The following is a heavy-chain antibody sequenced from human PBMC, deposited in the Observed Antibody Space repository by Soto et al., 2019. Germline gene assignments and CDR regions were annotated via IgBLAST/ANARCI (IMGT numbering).Heavy chain of an antibody. CDR1: GGSISSYY. Sequence: SETLSLTCTVSGGSISSYYWSWIRQPPGKGLEWIGYIYYSGSTNYNPSLKSRVTISVDTSKNQFSLKLSSVTAADTAVYYCARTYYDFWSGYYPFDYWGQGTLVTVSS. D-gene: IGHD3-3*01. J-gene: IGHJ4*02. CDR2: IYYSGST. CDR3: ARTYYDFWSGYYPFDY. V-gene: IGHV4-59*01.